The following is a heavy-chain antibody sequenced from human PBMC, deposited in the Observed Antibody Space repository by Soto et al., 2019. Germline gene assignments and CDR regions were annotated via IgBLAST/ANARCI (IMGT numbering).Heavy chain of an antibody. CDR3: ARGTVTTDYYGMDV. Sequence: GASVKVSCKASGYTFTSYAMHWVRQAPGQRLEWMGWINAGNGNTKYSQKFQGRVTITRDTSASTAYMELSSLRSEDTAVYYCARGTVTTDYYGMDVWGQGTTVTSP. D-gene: IGHD4-4*01. CDR1: GYTFTSYA. J-gene: IGHJ6*02. CDR2: INAGNGNT. V-gene: IGHV1-3*01.